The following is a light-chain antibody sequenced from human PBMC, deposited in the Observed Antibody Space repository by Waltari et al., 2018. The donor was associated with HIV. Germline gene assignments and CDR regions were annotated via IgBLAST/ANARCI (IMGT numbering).Light chain of an antibody. CDR2: STN. Sequence: QSVLPQALSASGTPGPRATIACSGSSSNIGNNIVNWYQQLSGPAPKLLIFSTNERPFGVPDRFSGSKSDTSASLAISGLQFEDEAYYYCATWDDSLNALVFGGGTKLTVL. J-gene: IGLJ2*01. V-gene: IGLV1-44*01. CDR3: ATWDDSLNALV. CDR1: SSNIGNNI.